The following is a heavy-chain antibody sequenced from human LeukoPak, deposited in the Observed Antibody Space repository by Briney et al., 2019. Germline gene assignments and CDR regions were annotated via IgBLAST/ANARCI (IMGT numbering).Heavy chain of an antibody. CDR3: ARGSLFWPFDY. CDR2: IYTSGST. V-gene: IGHV4-4*07. D-gene: IGHD3-9*01. J-gene: IGHJ4*02. CDR1: GGSISSYY. Sequence: PSETLSLTCTASGGSISSYYWSWIRQPAGKGLEWIGRIYTSGSTNYNPSLKSRVTMSVDTSKNQFFLKLSSVTAADTAVYYCARGSLFWPFDYWGQGTLVTVSS.